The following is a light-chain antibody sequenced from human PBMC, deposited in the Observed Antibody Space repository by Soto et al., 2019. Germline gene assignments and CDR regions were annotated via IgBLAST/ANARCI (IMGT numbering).Light chain of an antibody. Sequence: DVQMTQTPSTLSASVGDRVTITCRASQRISDWLAWYQQKPGKAPKLLIYDASSLESGVPSRFSGSGSGTDFTLTISSLQPDDSATYYCLQYNSFSPYTFGQGTKVEI. CDR2: DAS. J-gene: IGKJ2*01. V-gene: IGKV1-5*01. CDR3: LQYNSFSPYT. CDR1: QRISDW.